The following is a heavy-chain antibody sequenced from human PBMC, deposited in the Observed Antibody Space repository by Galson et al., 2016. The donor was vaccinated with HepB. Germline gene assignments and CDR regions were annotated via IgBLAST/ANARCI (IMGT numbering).Heavy chain of an antibody. CDR1: GGSISGYY. CDR2: LYYSGST. D-gene: IGHD6-13*01. CDR3: ARAWYSSSWFLDAFDI. V-gene: IGHV4-59*01. J-gene: IGHJ3*02. Sequence: SETLSLTCTVSGGSISGYYWSWIRQPPGKGLDWIGYLYYSGSTNYNPSPTSRVTISVDTSKNQFSLKLSSVTAADTAVYYCARAWYSSSWFLDAFDIWGQGTMVIVSS.